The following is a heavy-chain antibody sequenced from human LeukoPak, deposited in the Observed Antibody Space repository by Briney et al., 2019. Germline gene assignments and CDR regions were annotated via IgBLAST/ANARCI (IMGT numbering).Heavy chain of an antibody. D-gene: IGHD3-16*01. J-gene: IGHJ6*03. V-gene: IGHV3-53*01. Sequence: GGSLRLSRAASGFTVSSNYMSWVRQAPGKGLEWVSGIIDSGDITYYANSVKGRFTISRDNSKSTLYLQMNSLRAEDTAVYYCAKLGGQEVYNYYVGVWGKGTTVAVSS. CDR3: AKLGGQEVYNYYVGV. CDR1: GFTVSSNY. CDR2: IDSGDIT.